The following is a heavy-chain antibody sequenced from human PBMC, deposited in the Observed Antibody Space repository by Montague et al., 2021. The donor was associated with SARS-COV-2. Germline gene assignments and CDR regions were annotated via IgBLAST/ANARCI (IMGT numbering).Heavy chain of an antibody. Sequence: SGTLSLTCTVSGGSISSSSYYWGWIRQPPGQGLEWIGSNYYSASSYSTLSLKSRVSMSVDKSKNQFSLKQSSVTAADTAVYYCARFPTSYYYDSKAAPATPDAFDIWGQGTMVTVSS. CDR2: NYYSASS. V-gene: IGHV4-39*01. CDR1: GGSISSSSYY. CDR3: ARFPTSYYYDSKAAPATPDAFDI. D-gene: IGHD3-22*01. J-gene: IGHJ3*02.